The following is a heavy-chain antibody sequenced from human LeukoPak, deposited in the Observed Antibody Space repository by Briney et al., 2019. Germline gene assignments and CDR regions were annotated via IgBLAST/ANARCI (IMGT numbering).Heavy chain of an antibody. CDR2: IYYSGTT. CDR1: GGSISSGGYY. J-gene: IGHJ6*03. V-gene: IGHV4-31*03. D-gene: IGHD5-12*01. CDR3: ARVPLVATYYYFYYMDV. Sequence: SQTLSLTCTVSGGSISSGGYYRSWIRQHPGKGLEWIGFIYYSGTTYYNPSLKSRVTISVDTSKNQFSLKLSSVTAADTAVYFCARVPLVATYYYFYYMDVWGKGTTVTVSS.